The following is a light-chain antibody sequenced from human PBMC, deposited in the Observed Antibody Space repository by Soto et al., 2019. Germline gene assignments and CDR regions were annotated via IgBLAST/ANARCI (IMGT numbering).Light chain of an antibody. CDR1: QSVSTW. V-gene: IGKV1-5*01. J-gene: IGKJ4*01. Sequence: DIQMTQSPSTLSASVGDRVTITCRARQSVSTWLAWYQQKPGKVPKLLIYNADSLESGVPSRFSGSGSGTEFTLTISSLQPDDFATYYCQQYNSNPRTFGGGTKVEIK. CDR3: QQYNSNPRT. CDR2: NAD.